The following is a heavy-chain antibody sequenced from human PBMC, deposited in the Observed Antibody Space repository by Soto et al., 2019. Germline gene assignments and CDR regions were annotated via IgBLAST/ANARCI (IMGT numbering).Heavy chain of an antibody. CDR2: IYYSGST. CDR1: GGSISSGGYY. J-gene: IGHJ6*02. V-gene: IGHV4-31*03. Sequence: SETLSLTCTVSGGSISSGGYYWSWIRQHPGKGLEWIGNIYYSGSTYYNPSLKSRVTISVDTSKNQFSLKLSSVTAADTAVYYCARDVRFGATYYYYDMDAWGQGTTGTFSS. CDR3: ARDVRFGATYYYYDMDA. D-gene: IGHD3-10*01.